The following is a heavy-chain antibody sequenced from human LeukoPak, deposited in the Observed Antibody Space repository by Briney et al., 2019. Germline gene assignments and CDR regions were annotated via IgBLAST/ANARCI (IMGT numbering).Heavy chain of an antibody. CDR3: ARTLRVVVDPYGMDV. V-gene: IGHV5-51*01. J-gene: IGHJ6*02. D-gene: IGHD2-15*01. CDR2: IYPGDSDT. CDR1: GHRFTNHW. Sequence: GESLKISCEVSGHRFTNHWIGWVRQMPGKGLEWMGIIYPGDSDTRYSPSFQGQVTISADKSISTAYLQWSSLKASDTAMYYCARTLRVVVDPYGMDVWGQGTTVTVSS.